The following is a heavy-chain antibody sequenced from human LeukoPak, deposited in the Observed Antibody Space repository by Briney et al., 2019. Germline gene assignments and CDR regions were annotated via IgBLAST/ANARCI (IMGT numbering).Heavy chain of an antibody. D-gene: IGHD1-14*01. V-gene: IGHV4-39*01. CDR2: IYYSGST. CDR1: GGSISSSSYY. Sequence: TSETLSLTCTASGGSISSSSYYWDWIRQPPGKGLEWIGSIYYSGSTYYNPSLKSRVTISVDTSKNQFSLKLSSVTAADTAVYYCAVTGAYYFDYWGQGTLVTVSS. CDR3: AVTGAYYFDY. J-gene: IGHJ4*02.